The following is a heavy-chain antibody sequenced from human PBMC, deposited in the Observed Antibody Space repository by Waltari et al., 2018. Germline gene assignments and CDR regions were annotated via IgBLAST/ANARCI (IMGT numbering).Heavy chain of an antibody. CDR3: ATQSGLTSFGSAHPTWFDS. CDR1: GGSINSTAFY. J-gene: IGHJ5*01. D-gene: IGHD3-3*01. V-gene: IGHV4-39*01. CDR2: ANDGGTA. Sequence: HLQLQESGPGLVKPSGTLSPTCSVSGGSINSTAFYWGWIRQPPGTGLEWVATANDGGTAHVNPSRRGGVTISVDTSKSQFSLTLTSVTAADTAVYYGATQSGLTSFGSAHPTWFDSWGQGTPVTVSS.